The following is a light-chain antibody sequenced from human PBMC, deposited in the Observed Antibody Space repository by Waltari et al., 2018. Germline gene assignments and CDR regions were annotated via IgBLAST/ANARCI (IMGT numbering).Light chain of an antibody. Sequence: DIVMTQSPLSLPVTPGEPASISCRSSQSLLHSNGYNYLYWYLQKPGQSPQLLIYFGSIRASGVPDRFSGSGSGTDFTLKISRVEAEDVGVYFCMQALQAPWTFGLGTKVEIK. CDR2: FGS. V-gene: IGKV2-28*01. CDR1: QSLLHSNGYNY. J-gene: IGKJ1*01. CDR3: MQALQAPWT.